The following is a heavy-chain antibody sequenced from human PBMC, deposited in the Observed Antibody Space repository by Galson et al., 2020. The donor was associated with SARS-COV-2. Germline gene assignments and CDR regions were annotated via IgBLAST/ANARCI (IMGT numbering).Heavy chain of an antibody. J-gene: IGHJ6*02. CDR3: ATSYCSSTSCYYYYGMDV. Sequence: GESLKISCAASGFTFSSYAMHWVRQAPGKGLEWVAVISYDGSNKYYADSVKGRFTISRDNSKNTLYLQMNSLRAEDTAVYYCATSYCSSTSCYYYYGMDVWGQGTTVTVSS. D-gene: IGHD2-2*01. CDR2: ISYDGSNK. CDR1: GFTFSSYA. V-gene: IGHV3-30-3*01.